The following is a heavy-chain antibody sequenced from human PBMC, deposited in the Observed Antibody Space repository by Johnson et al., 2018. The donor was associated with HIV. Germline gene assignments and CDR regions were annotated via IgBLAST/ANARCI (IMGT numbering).Heavy chain of an antibody. CDR3: ARFRTTMILGFDI. Sequence: EVQLVESGGGLIQPGGSLRLSCAASGFTVSRNHMSWVRQAPGKGLEWVSIVYSGGKTYYAASVKGRFTISRDNSTDTLYLQMNSLRDEDTAVYYCARFRTTMILGFDIWGQGTMVTVSS. CDR2: VYSGGKT. CDR1: GFTVSRNH. V-gene: IGHV3-53*01. J-gene: IGHJ3*02. D-gene: IGHD3-22*01.